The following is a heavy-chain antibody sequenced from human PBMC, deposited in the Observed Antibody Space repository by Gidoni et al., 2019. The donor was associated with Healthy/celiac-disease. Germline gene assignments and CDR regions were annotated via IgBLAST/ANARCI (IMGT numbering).Heavy chain of an antibody. D-gene: IGHD2-8*01. Sequence: QVQLQQWGAGLLKPSATLSLTCAVYGGSFSGYYWSWIRQPPGKGLEWIGEINHSGSTNYNPSLKSRVTISVDTSKNQFSLKLSSVTAADTAVYYCARRGTKYWYFDLWGRGTLVTVSS. CDR3: ARRGTKYWYFDL. CDR1: GGSFSGYY. CDR2: INHSGST. V-gene: IGHV4-34*01. J-gene: IGHJ2*01.